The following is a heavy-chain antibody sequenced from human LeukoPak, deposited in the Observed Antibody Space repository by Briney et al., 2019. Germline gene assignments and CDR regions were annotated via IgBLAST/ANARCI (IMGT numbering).Heavy chain of an antibody. D-gene: IGHD3-10*01. CDR3: ARGEGSGSYYKRYFDL. CDR1: GFAFSSYS. J-gene: IGHJ2*01. CDR2: ISSSSSYI. V-gene: IGHV3-21*04. Sequence: PGGSLRLSCAASGFAFSSYSMNWVRQAPGKGLEWVSSISSSSSYIYYADSVKGRFTISRDNAKNTLYLQMNSLRADDTAVYYCARGEGSGSYYKRYFDLWGRGTLVTVSS.